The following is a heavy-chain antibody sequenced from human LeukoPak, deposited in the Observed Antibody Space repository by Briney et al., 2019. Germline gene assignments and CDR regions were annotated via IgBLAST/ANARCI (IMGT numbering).Heavy chain of an antibody. CDR2: INHSGST. CDR3: ARVSWSRALDY. V-gene: IGHV4-34*01. D-gene: IGHD2-8*02. Sequence: KPSETLSLTCAVYGGSFSGYYWSWIRQPPGKGLEWIGEINHSGSTNYNPSLKSRVTISVDTSKNQFSLKLSSVTAADTAVYYCARVSWSRALDYWGQGTLVTVSS. J-gene: IGHJ4*02. CDR1: GGSFSGYY.